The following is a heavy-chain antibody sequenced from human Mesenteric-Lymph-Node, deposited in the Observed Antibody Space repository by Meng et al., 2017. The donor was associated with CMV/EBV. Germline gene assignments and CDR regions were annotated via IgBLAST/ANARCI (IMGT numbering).Heavy chain of an antibody. V-gene: IGHV1-18*01. CDR1: GGTFSSYT. D-gene: IGHD3-22*01. J-gene: IGHJ4*02. CDR3: ARYYDSSGDYYEDFDY. Sequence: ASVKVSCKASGGTFSSYTISWVRQAPGQGLEWMGWITAYSGNTNYAQKFQGRVTMTTDTSTSTVYMELRSLRSDDTAVYYCARYYDSSGDYYEDFDYWGQGTLVTVSS. CDR2: ITAYSGNT.